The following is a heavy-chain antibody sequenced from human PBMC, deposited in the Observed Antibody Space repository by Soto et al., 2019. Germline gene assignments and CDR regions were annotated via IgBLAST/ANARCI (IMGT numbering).Heavy chain of an antibody. CDR3: ARGALWFGEFADI. Sequence: QVQHVQSGAEVKKPGASVKVSCKASGYTFTSYAMHWVRQAPGQRLEWMGWINAGNGNTKYSQKFQGRVTITRDTSASTAYMELSSLRSEDTAVYYCARGALWFGEFADIWGQGTMVTVSS. V-gene: IGHV1-3*01. CDR2: INAGNGNT. D-gene: IGHD3-10*01. CDR1: GYTFTSYA. J-gene: IGHJ3*02.